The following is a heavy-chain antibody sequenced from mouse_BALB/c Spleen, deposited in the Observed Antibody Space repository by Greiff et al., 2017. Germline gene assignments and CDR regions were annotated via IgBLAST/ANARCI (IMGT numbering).Heavy chain of an antibody. V-gene: IGHV1-69*01. CDR2: IDTSDSYT. J-gene: IGHJ3*01. D-gene: IGHD1-1*01. CDR1: GYTFTDYW. CDR3: ARYYGSPFAY. Sequence: VQLQQSGAELVMPGASVKMSCKASGYTFTDYWMHWVKQRPGQGLEWIGAIDTSDSYTSYNQKFKGKATLTVDESSSTAYMQLSSLTSEDAAVYYCARYYGSPFAYWGQGTLVTVSA.